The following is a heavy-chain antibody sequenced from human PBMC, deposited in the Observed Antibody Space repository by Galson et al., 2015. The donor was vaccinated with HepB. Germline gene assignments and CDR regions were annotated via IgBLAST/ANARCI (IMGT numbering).Heavy chain of an antibody. CDR3: ATGHVSPYAYYDILTGTPHWYFDL. J-gene: IGHJ2*01. Sequence: SVKVSCKVSGYTLTELSMHWVRQAPGKGLEWMGGFDPEDGETIYAQKFQGRVTMTEDTSTDTAYMELSSLRSEDTAVYYCATGHVSPYAYYDILTGTPHWYFDLWGRGTLVTVSS. CDR2: FDPEDGET. CDR1: GYTLTELS. V-gene: IGHV1-24*01. D-gene: IGHD3-9*01.